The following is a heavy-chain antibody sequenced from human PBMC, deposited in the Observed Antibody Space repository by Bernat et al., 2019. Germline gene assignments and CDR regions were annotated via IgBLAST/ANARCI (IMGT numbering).Heavy chain of an antibody. CDR2: IYPGDSET. Sequence: EVQLVQSGAAVKKPGESLKISCKASGYSFTNYWLGWVRQMPGKGLEWMGIIYPGDSETRYSPSFQGKVTISADKSISTAYLKWSRLKASDTAMYYCARRYCSGGTCPNNWFDPWGQGTLVTVSS. D-gene: IGHD2-15*01. CDR3: ARRYCSGGTCPNNWFDP. CDR1: GYSFTNYW. J-gene: IGHJ5*02. V-gene: IGHV5-51*01.